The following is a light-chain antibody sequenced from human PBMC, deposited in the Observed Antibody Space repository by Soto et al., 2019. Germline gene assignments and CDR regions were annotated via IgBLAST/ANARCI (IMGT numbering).Light chain of an antibody. CDR1: QSVSSSF. CDR3: QQYGSPIT. Sequence: NVLTQSPDTLSLSPGERATLSCRASQSVSSSFLAWYQQKPGQAPRLLIYGASSRATGIPDRFSGSGSGTDFTLTISRLEPEDSALYYCQQYGSPITFGQGTRLEIK. V-gene: IGKV3-20*01. CDR2: GAS. J-gene: IGKJ5*01.